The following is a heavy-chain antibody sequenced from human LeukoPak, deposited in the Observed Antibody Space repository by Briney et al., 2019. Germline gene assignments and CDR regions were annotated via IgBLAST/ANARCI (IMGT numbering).Heavy chain of an antibody. CDR3: ALAGDFDY. CDR2: INHVGST. Sequence: PSETLSLTCAVYGGSFSNYYWTWIRQPPGKGLGWIGEINHVGSTNYNPSLKSRVTMSVDTSKTQFSLRLSSVTAADTAVYYCALAGDFDYWGQGTLVTVSS. D-gene: IGHD7-27*01. J-gene: IGHJ4*02. CDR1: GGSFSNYY. V-gene: IGHV4-34*01.